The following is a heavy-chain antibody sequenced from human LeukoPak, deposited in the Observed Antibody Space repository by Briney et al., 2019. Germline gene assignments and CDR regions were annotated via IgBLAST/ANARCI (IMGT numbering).Heavy chain of an antibody. CDR1: GFTFSSYG. Sequence: GGSLRLSCAASGFTFSSYGMHWVRQAPGKGLEWVAVIWYDGSNKYYADSVKGRFTISRDNSKNTLYLQMNSLRAEDTAVYYCAREVEVWSAFDTWGQGTMVTVSS. J-gene: IGHJ3*02. D-gene: IGHD2-21*01. CDR2: IWYDGSNK. CDR3: AREVEVWSAFDT. V-gene: IGHV3-33*01.